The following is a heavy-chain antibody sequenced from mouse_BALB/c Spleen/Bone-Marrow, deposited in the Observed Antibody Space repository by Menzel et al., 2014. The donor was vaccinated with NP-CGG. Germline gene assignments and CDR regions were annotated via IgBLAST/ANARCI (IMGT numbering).Heavy chain of an antibody. J-gene: IGHJ2*01. CDR2: IFPGSGNT. Sequence: QVQLQQSGPELVKPGASVKISCKASGYSFTSYYIHWVKQRPGQGLGWIGWIFPGSGNTKYNEKFKGKATLTADTSSSTAYMQLSSLTSEDSAVYFCARVFDYWGQGTTLTVSS. CDR3: ARVFDY. V-gene: IGHV1-66*01. CDR1: GYSFTSYY.